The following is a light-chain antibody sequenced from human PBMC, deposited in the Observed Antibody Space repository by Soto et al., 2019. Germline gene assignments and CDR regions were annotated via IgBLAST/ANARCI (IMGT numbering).Light chain of an antibody. Sequence: EIVLTQSPGTLSLSPGERATLSCRASQTVSSSKLGWYQQKPGQAPKVLIYGASSRATGIPDRFSGSGSGTDFTLTISRLEPEDFAVYYCQQYGSSPRTFGQGTKVEI. J-gene: IGKJ1*01. CDR1: QTVSSSK. V-gene: IGKV3-20*01. CDR3: QQYGSSPRT. CDR2: GAS.